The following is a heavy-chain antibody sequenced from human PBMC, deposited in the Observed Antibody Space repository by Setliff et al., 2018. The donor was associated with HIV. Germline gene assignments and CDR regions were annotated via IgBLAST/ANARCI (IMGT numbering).Heavy chain of an antibody. D-gene: IGHD1-26*01. V-gene: IGHV1-18*01. CDR2: VSGYNGDT. J-gene: IGHJ4*02. CDR3: ARDGGSYLRYFDY. Sequence: ASVKVSCKASGYSFASYGIAWVRQAPGQGLEYMGWVSGYNGDTVYAQSFQGKVTMTTDRSTTTGYMELRGLRSDDTAIYYCARDGGSYLRYFDYWGQGTLVTV. CDR1: GYSFASYG.